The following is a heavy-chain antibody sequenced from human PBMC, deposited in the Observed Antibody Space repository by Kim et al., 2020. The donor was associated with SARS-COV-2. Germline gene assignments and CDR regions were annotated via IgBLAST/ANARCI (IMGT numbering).Heavy chain of an antibody. J-gene: IGHJ4*02. CDR3: AREGRGGYGFFDY. Sequence: NPPLKSRVTISKDTSKNQFSLKLSSVTAADTAVYYCAREGRGGYGFFDYWGQGTLVTVSS. D-gene: IGHD5-12*01. V-gene: IGHV4-30-2*05.